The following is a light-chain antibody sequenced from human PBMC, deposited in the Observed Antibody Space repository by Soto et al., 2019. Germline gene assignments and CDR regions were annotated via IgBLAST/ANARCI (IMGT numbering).Light chain of an antibody. Sequence: QSVLTQPLSVSGAPGQRVTISCTGSSSNIGAGYDVHWYQQLPGTAPKLLVYGNSNRPSGVPDRFSGSKSGTSASLAITGLQAEDEADYYCQSYDSSLSGYVVFGGGTKLTVL. CDR2: GNS. CDR3: QSYDSSLSGYVV. J-gene: IGLJ2*01. V-gene: IGLV1-40*01. CDR1: SSNIGAGYD.